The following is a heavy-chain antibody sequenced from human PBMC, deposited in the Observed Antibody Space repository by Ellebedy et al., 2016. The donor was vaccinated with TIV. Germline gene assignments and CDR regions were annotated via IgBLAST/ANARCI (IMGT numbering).Heavy chain of an antibody. CDR2: IKSDGTT. V-gene: IGHV3-74*01. CDR3: AVMTVG. Sequence: GESLKTSXAASGFTFSSHWVHWVRQAPGKGLVWVSRIKSDGTTTYADSVKGRFTISRDNAKNTVYLQMNSLRVEDTAVYYCAVMTVGWGQGTLVTVYS. J-gene: IGHJ1*01. CDR1: GFTFSSHW. D-gene: IGHD3-22*01.